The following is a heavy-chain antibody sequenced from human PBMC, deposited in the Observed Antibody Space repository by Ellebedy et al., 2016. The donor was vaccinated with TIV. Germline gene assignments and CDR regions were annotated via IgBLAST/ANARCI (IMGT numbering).Heavy chain of an antibody. V-gene: IGHV1-3*01. CDR1: GYTFNIYG. J-gene: IGHJ6*02. Sequence: ASVKVSCXASGYTFNIYGIHWVRQAPGHRLEWMGWINAGNGRTYYSQKFQARVTFTRDTSATTVHMELSSLRSEDTAVYYCARGFGMVRGATGMDVWGQGTTVTVSS. CDR3: ARGFGMVRGATGMDV. D-gene: IGHD3-10*01. CDR2: INAGNGRT.